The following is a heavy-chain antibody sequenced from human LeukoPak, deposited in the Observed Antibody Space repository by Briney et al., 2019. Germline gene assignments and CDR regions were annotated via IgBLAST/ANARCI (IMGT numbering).Heavy chain of an antibody. CDR3: AKDFDSSGYSTPFDY. D-gene: IGHD3-22*01. Sequence: VQPGGSLRLSCAASGFTFSTYAMSWVRQAPGKGLEWVSAISGSGGSTYYADSVKGRFTISRDNSKNTLYLQMNSLRAEDTAVYYCAKDFDSSGYSTPFDYWGQGTLVTVSS. CDR1: GFTFSTYA. CDR2: ISGSGGST. V-gene: IGHV3-23*01. J-gene: IGHJ4*02.